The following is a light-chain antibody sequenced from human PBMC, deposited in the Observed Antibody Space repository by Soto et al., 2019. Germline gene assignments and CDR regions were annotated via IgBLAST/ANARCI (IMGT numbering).Light chain of an antibody. CDR1: ESVRSN. CDR2: GAS. CDR3: QQYSNWPLT. Sequence: EVVLTQSPATLSVSPGERATLSCRASESVRSNLAWYQQKPGQAPRLLIYGASSRATGIPGRFSGSGSGTEFTLTISSLQSEDFAVYYCQQYSNWPLTFGGGTKVEIK. J-gene: IGKJ4*01. V-gene: IGKV3-15*01.